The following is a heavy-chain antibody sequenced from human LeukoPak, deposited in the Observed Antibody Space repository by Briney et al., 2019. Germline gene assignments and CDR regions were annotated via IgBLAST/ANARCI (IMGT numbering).Heavy chain of an antibody. J-gene: IGHJ3*02. CDR1: GFTFSGSA. Sequence: GGTLRLSCAASGFTFSGSAMHWVRQASGEGLEWVGRIRSKANSYTTAYAASVKGRFTISRDDSKNTAYLQMNSLKTEDTAVYYCTATVVTQDDAFDIWGQGTMVTVSS. V-gene: IGHV3-73*01. D-gene: IGHD4-23*01. CDR2: IRSKANSYTT. CDR3: TATVVTQDDAFDI.